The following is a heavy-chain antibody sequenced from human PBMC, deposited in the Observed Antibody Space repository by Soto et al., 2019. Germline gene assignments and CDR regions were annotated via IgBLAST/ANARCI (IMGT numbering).Heavy chain of an antibody. J-gene: IGHJ3*02. V-gene: IGHV1-18*01. Sequence: ASVKVSCKTSGYTFTTHAMHWGRQAPGQGLEWMGWISAYNGNTNYAQKLQGRVTMTTDTSTSTAYMELRSLRSDDTAVYYCAREGEGQWLVLGAFDIWGQGTMVTVSS. CDR1: GYTFTTHA. D-gene: IGHD6-19*01. CDR2: ISAYNGNT. CDR3: AREGEGQWLVLGAFDI.